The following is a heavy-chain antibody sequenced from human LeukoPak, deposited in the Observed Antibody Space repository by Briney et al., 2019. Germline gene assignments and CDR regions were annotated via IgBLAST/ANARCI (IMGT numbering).Heavy chain of an antibody. CDR1: GFTFSSYW. CDR3: ARDLVARRGYSYGVFDY. J-gene: IGHJ4*02. V-gene: IGHV3-74*01. CDR2: INTDGSST. Sequence: GGSLRLSCAASGFTFSSYWMHWVRQAPGKGLGWVSRINTDGSSTSYADSVKGRFTISRDNAKNTLYLQMNSLRAEDTAVYYCARDLVARRGYSYGVFDYWGQGTLVTVSS. D-gene: IGHD5-18*01.